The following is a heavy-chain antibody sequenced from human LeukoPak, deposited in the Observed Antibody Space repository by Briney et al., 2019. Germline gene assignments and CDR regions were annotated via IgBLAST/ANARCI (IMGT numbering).Heavy chain of an antibody. CDR1: GFSFSVFW. D-gene: IGHD2-21*01. J-gene: IGHJ3*02. Sequence: GGSLRLSCAASGFSFSVFWMHWVRQAPGKGLVWVSRIKTDGSITNYADSVKGRFTISRDNAKNTVYLQMNSLRAEDTAVYYCASPAFLRPHDAFDIWGQGTMVTVSS. CDR3: ASPAFLRPHDAFDI. CDR2: IKTDGSIT. V-gene: IGHV3-74*01.